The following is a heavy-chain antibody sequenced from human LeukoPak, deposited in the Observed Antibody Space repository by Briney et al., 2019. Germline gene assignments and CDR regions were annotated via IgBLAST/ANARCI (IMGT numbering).Heavy chain of an antibody. CDR2: ISWNSGSI. CDR3: AKDDSGTFDY. CDR1: GFTFDDYA. D-gene: IGHD3/OR15-3a*01. V-gene: IGHV3-9*01. Sequence: PGGSLRLSCAASGFTFDDYAMHWVRQAPGKGLEWVSGISWNSGSIGYADSVKGRFTISRDNAKNSLYLQMNSLRAEDTALHYCAKDDSGTFDYWGQGTLVTVSS. J-gene: IGHJ4*02.